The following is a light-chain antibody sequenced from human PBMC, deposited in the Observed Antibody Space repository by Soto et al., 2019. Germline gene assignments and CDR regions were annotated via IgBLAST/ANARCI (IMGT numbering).Light chain of an antibody. CDR1: QRISTY. CDR3: QQSSSTLGT. Sequence: DIQMTQSPSSLSASVGDTVTITCRASQRISTYLNWYQQKPGRAPKLVISAASSLQSGVPTRFSGDGSGTHFTLTISSLQPEDVATYFCQQSSSTLGTFGQGTRV. J-gene: IGKJ1*01. CDR2: AAS. V-gene: IGKV1-39*01.